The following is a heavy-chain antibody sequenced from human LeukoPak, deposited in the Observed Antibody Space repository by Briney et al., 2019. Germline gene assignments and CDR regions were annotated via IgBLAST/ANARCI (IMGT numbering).Heavy chain of an antibody. CDR2: IYTSGST. J-gene: IGHJ4*02. CDR1: GGSISSYY. Sequence: PSETLSLTCTVSGGSISSYYWSWIRQPAGKGLEWIGRIYTSGSTNYNPSLKSRVTMSVDTSKNQFSLKLSSVTAADTAVYYCARGDDYGGNSGAFYWGQGTLVTVSS. D-gene: IGHD4-23*01. CDR3: ARGDDYGGNSGAFY. V-gene: IGHV4-4*07.